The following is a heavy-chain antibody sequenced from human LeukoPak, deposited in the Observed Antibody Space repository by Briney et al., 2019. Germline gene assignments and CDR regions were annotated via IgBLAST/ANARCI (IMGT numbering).Heavy chain of an antibody. CDR3: AREGYDSSYYYYLDY. D-gene: IGHD3-22*01. CDR2: IYYSGST. V-gene: IGHV4-31*03. Sequence: PSEPLSLTCTVSGGPISSGDYYWSWIRQHPGKGLEWIGNIYYSGSTYYNPSLKSRVTISVDTSKSQFSLKLSSVTAADTAVYYCAREGYDSSYYYYLDYWGQGTLVTVSS. CDR1: GGPISSGDYY. J-gene: IGHJ4*02.